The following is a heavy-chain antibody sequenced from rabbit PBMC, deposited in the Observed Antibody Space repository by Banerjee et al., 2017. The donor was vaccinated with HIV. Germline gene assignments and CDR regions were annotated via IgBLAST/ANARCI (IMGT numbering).Heavy chain of an antibody. D-gene: IGHD4-2*01. Sequence: QSLEESGGGLVQPEGSLTLTCKASGFDFNSYAVTWVRQAPGKGLEWIACMHTGSSGSTYYASWAKGRFTISKTSSTTVALQMTSLTAADTATCFCARGSAYAGAGYALWGPGTLVTVS. J-gene: IGHJ4*01. CDR2: MHTGSSGST. CDR3: ARGSAYAGAGYAL. V-gene: IGHV1S40*01. CDR1: GFDFNSYA.